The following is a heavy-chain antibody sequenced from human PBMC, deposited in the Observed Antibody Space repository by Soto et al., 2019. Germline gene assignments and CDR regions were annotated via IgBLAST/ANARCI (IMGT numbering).Heavy chain of an antibody. D-gene: IGHD3-10*01. CDR3: ARDLLLLWFGEHPKSNDAFDI. CDR1: GFTFSSYS. J-gene: IGHJ3*02. CDR2: ISSSSSYI. V-gene: IGHV3-21*01. Sequence: GGSLRLSCAASGFTFSSYSMNWVRQAPGKGLEWVSSISSSSSYIYYADSVKGRFTISRDNAKNSLYLQMNSLRAEDTAVYYCARDLLLLWFGEHPKSNDAFDIWGQGTMVTVSS.